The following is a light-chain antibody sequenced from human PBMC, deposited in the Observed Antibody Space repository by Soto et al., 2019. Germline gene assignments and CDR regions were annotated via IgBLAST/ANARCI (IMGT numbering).Light chain of an antibody. CDR3: AALDDTLKRYV. V-gene: IGLV1-44*01. CDR2: YNN. Sequence: QSVLTQPPSASESPGQTVSISCSGSNSNIASNTVNWYQHLPGTAPELLIYYNNQRPSGVPDRFSGSKSGTSASLAISGLQSEDESDYYFAALDDTLKRYVFGTGTKVPV. CDR1: NSNIASNT. J-gene: IGLJ1*01.